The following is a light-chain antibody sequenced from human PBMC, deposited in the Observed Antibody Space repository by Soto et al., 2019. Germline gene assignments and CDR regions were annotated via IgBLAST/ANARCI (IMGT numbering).Light chain of an antibody. Sequence: EIVMTQSPATLSVSPGERATLSCRASQRVSSNLAWYQQKHGQAPRLLIYGASTRATGIPARFSGSGSGTEFTLTISSLQSEDFAVYYCQQYDNWPPSTFGQGTRLETK. CDR3: QQYDNWPPST. CDR1: QRVSSN. CDR2: GAS. J-gene: IGKJ5*01. V-gene: IGKV3-15*01.